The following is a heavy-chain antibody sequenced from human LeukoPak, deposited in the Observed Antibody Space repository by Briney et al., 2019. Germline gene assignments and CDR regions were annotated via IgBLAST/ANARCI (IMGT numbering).Heavy chain of an antibody. J-gene: IGHJ3*02. V-gene: IGHV5-51*01. CDR1: GYSFTSYW. CDR2: IYPGDSDT. Sequence: KSGESLKISCKGSGYSFTSYWIGWVRQMPGKGLEWMGIIYPGDSDTTYSPSFQGQGTISADKSISTAYLQWNSLKASDTAMYYCARRLMYYYDTSGYDVAFDIWGQGTMVTVSS. CDR3: ARRLMYYYDTSGYDVAFDI. D-gene: IGHD3-22*01.